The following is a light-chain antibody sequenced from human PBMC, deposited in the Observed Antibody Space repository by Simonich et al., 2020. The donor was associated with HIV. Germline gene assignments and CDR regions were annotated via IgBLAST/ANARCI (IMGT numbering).Light chain of an antibody. CDR3: QQANSFPLT. J-gene: IGKJ4*01. Sequence: EIVLTQSPATLSLSPGERATLSCRASQSVNNYLAWYQQKPGQPPRLLIYGASTRATGIPARFSGSGSGTEFTLTISSMQPEDFATYYCQQANSFPLTFGGGTKVEIK. CDR1: QSVNNY. V-gene: IGKV3-11*01. CDR2: GAS.